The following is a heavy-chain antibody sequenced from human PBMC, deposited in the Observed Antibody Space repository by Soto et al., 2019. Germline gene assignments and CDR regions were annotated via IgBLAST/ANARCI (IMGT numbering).Heavy chain of an antibody. CDR1: GDSVSSNSTA. V-gene: IGHV6-1*01. CDR2: TYYRSNWYN. J-gene: IGHJ6*01. Sequence: SQTLSLPCSISGDSVSSNSTAWNWTRQSPSRGLEQLGRTYYRSNWYNDYAVSVKGRITINPDTSTTQFSLQLNPVTPEDTAVDYCARVGYSTRVYYYYYYVMDVWGEGTTVTVSS. D-gene: IGHD6-13*01. CDR3: ARVGYSTRVYYYYYYVMDV.